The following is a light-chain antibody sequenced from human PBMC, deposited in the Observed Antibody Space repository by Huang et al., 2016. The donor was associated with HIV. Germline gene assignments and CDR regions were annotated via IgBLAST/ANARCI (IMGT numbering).Light chain of an antibody. CDR3: QQYSMFPYT. Sequence: VIWMTQSPSLLAASTGDRVTITCRVSQDINTYLVWYQQKPGRAPTLIVHGASTLRKGGSSRFSATGSRTDFTLTINCLQSEDFATYYCQQYSMFPYTFGPGTKLELK. J-gene: IGKJ2*01. V-gene: IGKV1D-8*01. CDR1: QDINTY. CDR2: GAS.